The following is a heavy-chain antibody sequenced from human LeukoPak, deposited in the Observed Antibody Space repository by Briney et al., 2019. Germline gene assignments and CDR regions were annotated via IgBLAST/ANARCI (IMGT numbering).Heavy chain of an antibody. J-gene: IGHJ6*02. CDR3: ARLTVFYGAYYYYGMDV. D-gene: IGHD4-17*01. Sequence: GSLRLSCAASGFTFSSYEMNWARQAPGKGLEWVSYISSSGSTIYYADSVKGRFTISRDNAKNSLYLQMNSLRAEDTAVYYCARLTVFYGAYYYYGMDVWGQGTTVTVSS. CDR1: GFTFSSYE. CDR2: ISSSGSTI. V-gene: IGHV3-48*03.